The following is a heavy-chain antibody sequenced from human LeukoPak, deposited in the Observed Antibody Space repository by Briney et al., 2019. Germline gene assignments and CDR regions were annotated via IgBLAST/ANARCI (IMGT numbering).Heavy chain of an antibody. CDR3: ARDEAAGRPNLYFDY. CDR1: GYTFTSYA. CDR2: INAGNGNT. D-gene: IGHD6-13*01. Sequence: GASVKVSCKASGYTFTSYAMHWVRQAPGQRLEWMGWINAGNGNTKYSQEFQGRVTITRDTSASTAYMELSSLRSEDTAVYYCARDEAAGRPNLYFDYWGQGTLVTVSS. J-gene: IGHJ4*02. V-gene: IGHV1-3*03.